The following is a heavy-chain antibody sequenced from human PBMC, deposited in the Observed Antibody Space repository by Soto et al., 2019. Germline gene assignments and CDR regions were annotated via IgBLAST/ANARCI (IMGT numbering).Heavy chain of an antibody. CDR2: IHHSGTT. CDR1: GYSITRSYN. Sequence: SETLSLTCAVSGYSITRSYNWGWIRQPPGKRLQWIGSIHHSGTTHYNPSLKSRVTISVDTSKNQFSLRLSSVTAADTAVYYCARTIYWFNGVCSTLYGMDVWGQGPTGTVAS. D-gene: IGHD2-8*01. J-gene: IGHJ6*02. CDR3: ARTIYWFNGVCSTLYGMDV. V-gene: IGHV4-38-2*01.